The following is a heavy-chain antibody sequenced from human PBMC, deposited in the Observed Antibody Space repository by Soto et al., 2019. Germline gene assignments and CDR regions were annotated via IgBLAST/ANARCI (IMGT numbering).Heavy chain of an antibody. CDR1: WCTFRGSA. CDR2: IRCNANSYAT. CDR3: TVSQLEPHPYYYYDMDV. Sequence: VGSLRLSWAGAWCTFRGSALHWVRQASRKGLELVGRIRCNANSYATAYAASVNGRFTISRDDAKNTAYLQMNSLKTEDTAVYYCTVSQLEPHPYYYYDMDVWGKGTTVPVSS. J-gene: IGHJ6*03. V-gene: IGHV3-73*01. D-gene: IGHD6-13*01.